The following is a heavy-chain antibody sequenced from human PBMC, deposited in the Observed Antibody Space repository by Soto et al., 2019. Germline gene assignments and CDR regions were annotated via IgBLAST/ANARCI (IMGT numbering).Heavy chain of an antibody. CDR3: ARGELWYSGPKFDY. Sequence: TSETLSLTCAVSGGSISSGGYSWSWIRQPPGKGLEWIGYMYHSGSTYYNPSLKSRVTISVDTSKNQFSLKLSTVTAADTAVYYCARGELWYSGPKFDYWGQGTLVTVSS. V-gene: IGHV4-30-2*01. CDR2: MYHSGST. CDR1: GGSISSGGYS. J-gene: IGHJ4*02. D-gene: IGHD2-15*01.